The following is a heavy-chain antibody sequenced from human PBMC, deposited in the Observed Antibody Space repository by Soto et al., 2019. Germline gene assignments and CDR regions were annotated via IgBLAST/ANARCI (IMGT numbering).Heavy chain of an antibody. CDR1: GFTFSNYW. CDR3: ATLNSFGSDY. Sequence: EVQLVESGGGLVQPGGSLRLSCAASGFTFSNYWMHWVRQSPGKGLVWVSCIYTDGGDTTYADSVKGRFTISRDNAKSTLYLQMNSLRAEDTAVYYCATLNSFGSDYWGRGTLVTVSS. J-gene: IGHJ4*02. CDR2: IYTDGGDT. V-gene: IGHV3-74*01. D-gene: IGHD5-18*01.